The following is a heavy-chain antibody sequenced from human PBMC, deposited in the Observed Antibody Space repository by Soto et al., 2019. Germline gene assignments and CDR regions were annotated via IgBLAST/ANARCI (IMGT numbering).Heavy chain of an antibody. V-gene: IGHV4-61*01. CDR3: ASSNIAAAGFYYYGMDV. CDR2: IYYSGST. D-gene: IGHD6-13*01. CDR1: GGSVSSGSYY. Sequence: SETLSLTCTVSGGSVSSGSYYWSWIRQPPGKGLEWIGYIYYSGSTNYNPSLKSRDTISVDTSKNQYSLKLSSVTAADTAVYFCASSNIAAAGFYYYGMDVWGRGTTVTVSS. J-gene: IGHJ6*02.